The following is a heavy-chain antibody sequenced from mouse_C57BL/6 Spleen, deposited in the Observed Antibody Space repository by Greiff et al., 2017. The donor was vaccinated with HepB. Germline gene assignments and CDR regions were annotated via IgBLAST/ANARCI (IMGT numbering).Heavy chain of an antibody. CDR3: AREKDY. CDR2: IDPSDSYT. V-gene: IGHV1-69*01. CDR1: GYTFTSYW. Sequence: VQLQQPGAELVMPGASVKLSCKASGYTFTSYWMHWVKQRPGHGLEWIGEIDPSDSYTNYNQKFKGKSTLTVDKSSSTAYMQLSSLTSEDSAVYYCAREKDYWGQGTTLTVSS. J-gene: IGHJ2*01.